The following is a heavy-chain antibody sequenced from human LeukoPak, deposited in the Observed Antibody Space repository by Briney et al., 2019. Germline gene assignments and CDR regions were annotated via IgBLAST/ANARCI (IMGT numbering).Heavy chain of an antibody. CDR3: ARESYCSGGNCYSGAGDY. V-gene: IGHV1-18*01. CDR1: GYTFSNYG. J-gene: IGHJ4*02. D-gene: IGHD2-15*01. Sequence: ASVKVSCKASGYTFSNYGITWVRQAPARGLEWMGWISAHNGNTKHAQNLQCRVTMTTDISTSTAYMELRRLTSDDTAVYYCARESYCSGGNCYSGAGDYWGQGTLVSVSS. CDR2: ISAHNGNT.